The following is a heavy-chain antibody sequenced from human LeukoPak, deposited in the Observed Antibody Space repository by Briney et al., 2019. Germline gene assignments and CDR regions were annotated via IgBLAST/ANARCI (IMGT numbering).Heavy chain of an antibody. V-gene: IGHV3-30*18. D-gene: IGHD6-19*01. Sequence: GGSLRLSCTASGFSFRNSGMHWVRQAPGKGLEWVAFISYDGRKEYYAQYVKGRFTISRDNSKNTLDLQMNSLRVEDTAVYYCAKVLIGGWYYLDNWGQGTLVTVSS. CDR3: AKVLIGGWYYLDN. CDR1: GFSFRNSG. J-gene: IGHJ4*02. CDR2: ISYDGRKE.